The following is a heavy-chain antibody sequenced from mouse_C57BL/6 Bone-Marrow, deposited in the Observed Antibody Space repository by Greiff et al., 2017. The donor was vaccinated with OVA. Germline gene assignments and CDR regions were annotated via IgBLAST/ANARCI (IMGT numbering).Heavy chain of an antibody. V-gene: IGHV1-63*01. D-gene: IGHD1-1*01. Sequence: VQLQQSGAELVRPGTSVKMSCKASGYTFTNYWIGWAKQRPGHGLEWIGDIYPGGGYTNYNEKFKGKATLTADKSYRTAYMQFSSLTSEDSAIYYCARWGYYGSRAWFAYWGQGTLVTVSA. CDR2: IYPGGGYT. CDR3: ARWGYYGSRAWFAY. CDR1: GYTFTNYW. J-gene: IGHJ3*01.